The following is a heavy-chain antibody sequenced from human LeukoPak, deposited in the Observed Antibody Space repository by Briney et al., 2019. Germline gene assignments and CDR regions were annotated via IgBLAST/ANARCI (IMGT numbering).Heavy chain of an antibody. CDR3: ARRTVPAKNCGGDCPRAFDI. D-gene: IGHD2-21*02. J-gene: IGHJ3*02. CDR2: TFPGDSYT. V-gene: IGHV5-51*01. CDR1: GYNFTPYW. Sequence: GESLKISCKGSGYNFTPYWIVWVRQMPGKGLEWMGITFPGDSYTIYSPSFQGQVTISVDKSISTAYLQWSSLKASDTAMYYCARRTVPAKNCGGDCPRAFDIWGQGTMVTVSS.